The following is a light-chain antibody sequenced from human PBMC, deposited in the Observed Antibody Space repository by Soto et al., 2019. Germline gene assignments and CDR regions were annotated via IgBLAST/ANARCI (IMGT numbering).Light chain of an antibody. CDR2: GAS. CDR1: HSVSSR. V-gene: IGKV3-15*01. J-gene: IGKJ4*01. Sequence: EIVMTQSPATLSVSPGERATLSCRASHSVSSRLAWYQQKPGQAPRLLIYGASTRATGLPARFSGSVSGTEFTLTISSLRSEDFAVYYCQHYTNWPLTFGGGTKVEIK. CDR3: QHYTNWPLT.